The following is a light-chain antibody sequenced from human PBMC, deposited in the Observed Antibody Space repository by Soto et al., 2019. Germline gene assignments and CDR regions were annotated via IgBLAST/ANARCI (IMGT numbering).Light chain of an antibody. CDR2: DVN. CDR1: SNDVGGYNY. J-gene: IGLJ2*01. V-gene: IGLV2-11*01. CDR3: CSYAGGYTLV. Sequence: QSALTQPRSVSGSPGQSVTISCTGTSNDVGGYNYVSWYQHHPGKAPKLMIYDVNKRPSGVPDRFSGSKSGNTASLTISGLQAEYEADYYCCSYAGGYTLVFGGGTQLTVL.